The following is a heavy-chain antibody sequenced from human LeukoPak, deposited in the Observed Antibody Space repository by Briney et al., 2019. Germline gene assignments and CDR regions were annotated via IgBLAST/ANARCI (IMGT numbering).Heavy chain of an antibody. Sequence: AETLSLTCTVSGGSISSYYWSWIRQPPGKGLEWIGNIYDRGSTKYNPSLKSRVTISVDTSKNQFSLRLSSVTAADTAVYYCARGRTFDNWGQGTLVTVSS. V-gene: IGHV4-59*01. J-gene: IGHJ4*02. CDR2: IYDRGST. CDR1: GGSISSYY. CDR3: ARGRTFDN.